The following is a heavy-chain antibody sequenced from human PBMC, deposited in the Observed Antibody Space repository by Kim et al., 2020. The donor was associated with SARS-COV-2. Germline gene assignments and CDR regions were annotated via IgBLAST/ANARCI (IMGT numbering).Heavy chain of an antibody. CDR2: INAGNGNT. Sequence: ASVKVSCKASGYTFTSYAMHWVRQAPGQRLEWMGWINAGNGNTKYSQKFQGRVTITRDTSASTAYMELSSLRSEDTAVYYCARDILLWFDHTDYYYYYGMDVWGQGTTVTVSS. CDR1: GYTFTSYA. V-gene: IGHV1-3*01. J-gene: IGHJ6*02. CDR3: ARDILLWFDHTDYYYYYGMDV. D-gene: IGHD3-10*01.